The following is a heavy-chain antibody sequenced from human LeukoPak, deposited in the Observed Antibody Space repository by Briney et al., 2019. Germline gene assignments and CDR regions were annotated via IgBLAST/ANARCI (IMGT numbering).Heavy chain of an antibody. D-gene: IGHD7-27*01. V-gene: IGHV3-33*08. Sequence: GTSLRLSCAASGFTFSRYGIHWVRQAPGRGLEWVALIWSDGSITYYADSVKGRFTISRDISKNTLYLQMNSLRAEDTAVYYCARDLSKLGIGYFDLWGRGTLVTVSS. CDR3: ARDLSKLGIGYFDL. J-gene: IGHJ2*01. CDR2: IWSDGSIT. CDR1: GFTFSRYG.